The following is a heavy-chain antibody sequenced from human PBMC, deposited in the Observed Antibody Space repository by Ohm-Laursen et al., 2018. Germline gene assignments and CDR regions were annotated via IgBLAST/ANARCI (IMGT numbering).Heavy chain of an antibody. CDR1: GFTFSDYY. CDR3: ARVLEY. J-gene: IGHJ4*02. CDR2: IYSGGNT. Sequence: SLRLSCAASGFTFSDYYMSWVRQTPGKGLEWVSVIYSGGNTDYADSVKGRFTISRDNSKNTLYLQMNSLRAEDTAVYYCARVLEYWGQGTLVTVSS. V-gene: IGHV3-53*01.